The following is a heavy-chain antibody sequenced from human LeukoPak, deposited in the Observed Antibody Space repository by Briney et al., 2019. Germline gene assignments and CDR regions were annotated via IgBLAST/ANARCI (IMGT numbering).Heavy chain of an antibody. J-gene: IGHJ4*02. CDR2: ISTSTSYT. D-gene: IGHD3-9*01. V-gene: IGHV3-11*05. Sequence: GGSLRLSCAASGFTFSVYYMGWIRQPPGKGLEWVSYISTSTSYTNYADSVKGRFSISRDNAKNSLSLQVNSLRAEDTALYYCARARLATGYYFDCWGQGTLVTVSS. CDR3: ARARLATGYYFDC. CDR1: GFTFSVYY.